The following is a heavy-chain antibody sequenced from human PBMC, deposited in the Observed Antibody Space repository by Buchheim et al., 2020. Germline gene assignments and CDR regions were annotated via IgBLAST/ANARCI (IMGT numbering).Heavy chain of an antibody. J-gene: IGHJ4*02. CDR1: GFTFSSYG. Sequence: QVQLVESGGGVVQPGRSLRLSCAASGFTFSSYGMHWVRQAPGKGLEWVAVIWYDGSNKYYADSVKGRFTIPRDNSKHTLYLQMNSLRAEDTAGYYCARDLGSYYYFDYWGQGTL. CDR3: ARDLGSYYYFDY. CDR2: IWYDGSNK. V-gene: IGHV3-33*01. D-gene: IGHD1-26*01.